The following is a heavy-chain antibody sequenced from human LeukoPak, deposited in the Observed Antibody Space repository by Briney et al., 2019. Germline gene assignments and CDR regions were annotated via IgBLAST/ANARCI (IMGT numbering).Heavy chain of an antibody. CDR1: GGTFSTYA. V-gene: IGHV1-69*05. D-gene: IGHD2-2*01. CDR3: ARDRGCSSTSCHFNWFDP. Sequence: ASVKVSCKASGGTFSTYAISWLRQAPAQGLEWMGGINPIFGTANYAQKFQGRVTITTDESTSTAYMELSSLRSDDTAVYYCARDRGCSSTSCHFNWFDPWGQGTLVTVSS. CDR2: INPIFGTA. J-gene: IGHJ5*02.